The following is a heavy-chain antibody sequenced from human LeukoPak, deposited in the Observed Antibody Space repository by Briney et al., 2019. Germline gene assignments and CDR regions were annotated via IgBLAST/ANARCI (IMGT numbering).Heavy chain of an antibody. CDR3: ARPGSGSGTRGPRNVAFDI. J-gene: IGHJ3*02. CDR1: GYSFTSYW. D-gene: IGHD1-26*01. CDR2: IYPGDSDT. V-gene: IGHV5-51*01. Sequence: GESLKISCKGSGYSFTSYWIGWVRQMPGKGLEWMGIIYPGDSDTRYSPSFQGQVTISADKSISTAYLQWSSLKASDTAMYYCARPGSGSGTRGPRNVAFDIWGQGTMVTVSS.